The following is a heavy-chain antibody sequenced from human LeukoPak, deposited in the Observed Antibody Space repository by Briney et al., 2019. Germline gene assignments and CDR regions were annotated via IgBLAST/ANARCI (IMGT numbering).Heavy chain of an antibody. D-gene: IGHD2-2*03. Sequence: SETLSLTCTVSGGSFSSGDYYWSWIRQPPGKGLEWIGYTDNSGSAYYNPSLKSRVTISVDTSKNQFSLKLSSVTAADTAVYYCARGGSGYCSSTSCYGRSSSSYGDLRVLDPRGFDYWGQGTLVTVSS. CDR2: TDNSGSA. CDR3: ARGGSGYCSSTSCYGRSSSSYGDLRVLDPRGFDY. J-gene: IGHJ4*02. V-gene: IGHV4-30-4*01. CDR1: GGSFSSGDYY.